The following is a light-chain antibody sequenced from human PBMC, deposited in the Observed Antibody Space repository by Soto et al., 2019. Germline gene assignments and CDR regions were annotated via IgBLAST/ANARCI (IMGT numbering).Light chain of an antibody. CDR1: QTTNTW. J-gene: IGKJ2*01. CDR3: QQYISYPYT. V-gene: IGKV1-5*01. Sequence: GERVNITCRASQTTNTWLAWYQQKPGTAPKLLIYDASSLEGGVPSRFSASGSGTEFTLTISSLQPDDLATYYCQQYISYPYTFGQGTKVDIK. CDR2: DAS.